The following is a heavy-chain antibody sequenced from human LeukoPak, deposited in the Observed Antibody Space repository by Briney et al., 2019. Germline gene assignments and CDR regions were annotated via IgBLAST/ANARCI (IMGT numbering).Heavy chain of an antibody. V-gene: IGHV4-34*01. CDR1: GGSFSGYY. CDR2: INHSGST. CDR3: ARSMVEAYFDY. Sequence: SETLSLTCAVYGGSFSGYYWSWIRQPPGKGLEWIGEINHSGSTNYNPSLKSRVTISVDTSKNQFSLKLSSVTAADTAVYYCARSMVEAYFDYWGQGTLVTVPS. D-gene: IGHD3-10*01. J-gene: IGHJ4*02.